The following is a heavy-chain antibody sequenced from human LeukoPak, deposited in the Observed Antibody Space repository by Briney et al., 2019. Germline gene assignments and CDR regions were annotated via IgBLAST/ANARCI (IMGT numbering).Heavy chain of an antibody. CDR1: GFTFSSYA. J-gene: IGHJ4*02. V-gene: IGHV3-23*01. CDR3: ARAYSGYDFHFDY. Sequence: QPGGSLRLSCAASGFTFSSYAMSWVRQAPGKGLEWVSAISGSGGSTYYADSVKGRFTISRDNAKNSLYLQMNSLRAEDTAVYYCARAYSGYDFHFDYWGQGTLVTVSS. CDR2: ISGSGGST. D-gene: IGHD5-12*01.